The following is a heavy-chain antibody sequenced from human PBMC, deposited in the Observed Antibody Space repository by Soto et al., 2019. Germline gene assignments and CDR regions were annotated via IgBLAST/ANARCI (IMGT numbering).Heavy chain of an antibody. Sequence: SETLSLTCAVSGGSISSGDYSWNWIRQPPGKGLEWIGYIYYDGNTYYNPSLKSRVTISLDTSKNQFSLKLSSVTAADTAIYYCARSNSGYYKWFDPWGQGTLVTVSS. D-gene: IGHD3-22*01. CDR2: IYYDGNT. CDR3: ARSNSGYYKWFDP. CDR1: GGSISSGDYS. V-gene: IGHV4-30-2*03. J-gene: IGHJ5*02.